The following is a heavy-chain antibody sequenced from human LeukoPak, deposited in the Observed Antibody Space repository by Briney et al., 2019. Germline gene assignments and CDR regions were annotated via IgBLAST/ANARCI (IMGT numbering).Heavy chain of an antibody. CDR3: ARDQDGYNQFDY. CDR2: INPNSGGT. CDR1: GYTSTGYY. Sequence: GASVKVSCKASGYTSTGYYMHWVRQAPGQGLEWMGWINPNSGGTNYAQKFQGRVTMTRDTSISTAYMELSRLRSDDTAVYYCARDQDGYNQFDYWGQGTLVTVSS. V-gene: IGHV1-2*02. D-gene: IGHD1-14*01. J-gene: IGHJ4*02.